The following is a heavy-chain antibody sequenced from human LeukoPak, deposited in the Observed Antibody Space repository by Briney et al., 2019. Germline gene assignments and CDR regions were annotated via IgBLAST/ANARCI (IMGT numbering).Heavy chain of an antibody. CDR1: GYTFSAYD. V-gene: IGHV1-8*01. Sequence: GASVKVSCKASGYTFSAYDINWVRQATGHGLEWMGWMNPNSGNTGFARKFQGRVTMTRDTSINTAYMELSNLRSEDTAVYYCARVSQTPAYYYTSGYYYHGYWGQGTRVTVSS. J-gene: IGHJ4*02. CDR3: ARVSQTPAYYYTSGYYYHGY. D-gene: IGHD3-22*01. CDR2: MNPNSGNT.